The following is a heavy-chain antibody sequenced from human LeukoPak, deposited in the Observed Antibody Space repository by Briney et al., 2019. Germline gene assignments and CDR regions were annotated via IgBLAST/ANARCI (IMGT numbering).Heavy chain of an antibody. CDR3: ARDEQWLVPNDAFDI. V-gene: IGHV1-69*01. CDR1: GGTFSSYA. D-gene: IGHD6-19*01. J-gene: IGHJ3*02. CDR2: IIPIFGTA. Sequence: SVKVSCKASGGTFSSYAISWVRQAPGQGLEWMGGIIPIFGTANYTQKFQGRVTITADESTSTAYMELSSLRSEDTAVYYCARDEQWLVPNDAFDIWGQGTMVTVSS.